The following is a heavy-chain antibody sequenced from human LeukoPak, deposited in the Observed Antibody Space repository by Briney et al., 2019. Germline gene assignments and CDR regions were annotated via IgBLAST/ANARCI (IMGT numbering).Heavy chain of an antibody. D-gene: IGHD4-17*01. CDR1: GYSFTDYG. CDR2: ISTYDGNT. J-gene: IGHJ4*02. CDR3: AKEFGFGTVTTPVDY. Sequence: ASVKVSCKASGYSFTDYGISWVRQAPGQGLEWMGWISTYDGNTNYVQKLQGRVTMTTDTSTSTAYMELRSLRSDDTAVYYCAKEFGFGTVTTPVDYWGQGTLVTVSS. V-gene: IGHV1-18*01.